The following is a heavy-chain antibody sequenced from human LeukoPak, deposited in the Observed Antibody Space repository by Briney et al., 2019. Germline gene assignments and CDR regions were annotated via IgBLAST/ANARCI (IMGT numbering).Heavy chain of an antibody. CDR3: AGSITTPGAFDY. Sequence: GGSLRLSCAASGFTFSRYWMHWVRQAPGKGLVWVSRINSDGSRTTYADSVRGRFTISRDNSKNTLYLQMNSLRVEDTAVYYCAGSITTPGAFDYWGQGTLVTVSS. CDR2: INSDGSRT. V-gene: IGHV3-74*01. D-gene: IGHD1-14*01. J-gene: IGHJ4*02. CDR1: GFTFSRYW.